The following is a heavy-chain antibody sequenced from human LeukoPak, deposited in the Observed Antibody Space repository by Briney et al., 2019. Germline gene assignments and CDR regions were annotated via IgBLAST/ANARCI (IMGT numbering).Heavy chain of an antibody. D-gene: IGHD6-19*01. Sequence: SETLSLTCTVSGGSISSGSYYWSWIRQPAGKGLEWIGRIYTSGSTNYNPSLKSRVTISVDTSKNQFSLKLSSVTAADTAVYYCAEGSGRFSLGYWGQGTLVTVSS. CDR1: GGSISSGSYY. J-gene: IGHJ4*02. CDR3: AEGSGRFSLGY. V-gene: IGHV4-61*02. CDR2: IYTSGST.